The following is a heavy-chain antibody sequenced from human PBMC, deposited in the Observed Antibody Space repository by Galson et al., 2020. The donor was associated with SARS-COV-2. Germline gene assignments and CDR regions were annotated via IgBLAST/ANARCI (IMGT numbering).Heavy chain of an antibody. Sequence: GGSLRLSCAASGFPFSGYALSWVRQAPGKGLEWVSAISGSGDNTVSADSVKGRFTISRDKSKSVMYLQMNSLRAEDTAVYYCAKDRGDFWSGYYHLFDSWGQGTLVTVSS. CDR2: ISGSGDNT. D-gene: IGHD3-3*01. CDR1: GFPFSGYA. V-gene: IGHV3-23*01. J-gene: IGHJ4*02. CDR3: AKDRGDFWSGYYHLFDS.